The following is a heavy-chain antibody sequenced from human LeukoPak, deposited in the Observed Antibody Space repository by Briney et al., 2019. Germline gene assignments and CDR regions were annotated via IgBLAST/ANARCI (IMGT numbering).Heavy chain of an antibody. V-gene: IGHV3-21*01. D-gene: IGHD5-12*01. CDR1: GFTLSSYR. CDR2: ISSSTRYI. CDR3: ARAEATTDFDY. J-gene: IGHJ4*02. Sequence: GGPLRLSCAASGFTLSSYRMNWLREAPGKGVEWVSSISSSTRYIYYVDSVKGRFPISRANAKTSMFLQMNSLRGEDTAVYYCARAEATTDFDYWGQGTLVTVSS.